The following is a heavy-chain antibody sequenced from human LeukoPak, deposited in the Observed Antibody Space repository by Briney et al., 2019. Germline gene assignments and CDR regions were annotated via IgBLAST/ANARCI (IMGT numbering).Heavy chain of an antibody. V-gene: IGHV1-18*01. CDR2: ISAYNGNT. D-gene: IGHD3-3*01. CDR3: ARGGHYDFWSGPPDF. Sequence: GASVKVSCKASGYTFTSYGISWVRQAPGQGLEWMGWISAYNGNTNHAQKLQGRVTMTTDTSTSTAYMELKSLRSDDTAVYYCARGGHYDFWSGPPDFWGQGTLVTVSS. J-gene: IGHJ4*02. CDR1: GYTFTSYG.